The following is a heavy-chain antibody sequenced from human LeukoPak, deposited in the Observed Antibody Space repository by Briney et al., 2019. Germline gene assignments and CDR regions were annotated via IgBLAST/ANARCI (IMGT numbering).Heavy chain of an antibody. CDR1: GFTFSSYA. CDR3: AKPHYYDSSGYYSPLDY. V-gene: IGHV3-23*01. Sequence: GRSLRLSCAASGFTFSSYAMSWVRQAPGKGLEWVSAISGSGGSTYYADSVKGRFTISRDNSKNTLYLQMNSLRAEDTAVYYCAKPHYYDSSGYYSPLDYWGQGTLVTVSS. J-gene: IGHJ4*02. CDR2: ISGSGGST. D-gene: IGHD3-22*01.